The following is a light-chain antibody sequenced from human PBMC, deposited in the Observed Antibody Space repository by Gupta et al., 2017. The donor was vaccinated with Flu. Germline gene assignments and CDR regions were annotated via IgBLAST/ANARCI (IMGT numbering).Light chain of an antibody. CDR2: KNN. J-gene: IGLJ3*02. CDR1: TSNIGGNS. V-gene: IGLV1-47*01. Sequence: QSVLTQPPSASGTPGQRVTISCSGSTSNIGGNSVYWYQQLPGAAPKALIYKNNQRLSGVPDRFSGSKSGTSAFLAISGLRSEDEADYYCVTWDDSLSGPVFGGGTTLNVL. CDR3: VTWDDSLSGPV.